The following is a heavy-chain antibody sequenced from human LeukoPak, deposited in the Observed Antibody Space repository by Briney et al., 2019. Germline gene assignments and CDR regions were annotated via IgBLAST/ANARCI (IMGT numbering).Heavy chain of an antibody. V-gene: IGHV4-39*01. CDR3: ARQEGRTTGWYVH. D-gene: IGHD6-19*01. J-gene: IGHJ4*02. Sequence: TIHYSGVTYYHPSLKSRVTISVDMSKNEFSLNLNSVTAADTAIYYCARQEGRTTGWYVHWGQGALVTVSS. CDR2: IHYSGVT.